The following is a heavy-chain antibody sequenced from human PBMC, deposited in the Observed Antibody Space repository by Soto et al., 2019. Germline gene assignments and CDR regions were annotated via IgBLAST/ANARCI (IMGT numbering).Heavy chain of an antibody. CDR3: ARRFLEWFPPYYYYMDV. Sequence: SETLSLTCAVYGGSFSGYYWSWIRQPPGKGLEWIGEINHSGSTNYNPSLKSRVTISVDTSKNQFSLKLSSVTAADTAVYYCARRFLEWFPPYYYYMDVWGKGTTVTVSS. V-gene: IGHV4-34*01. CDR1: GGSFSGYY. D-gene: IGHD3-3*01. J-gene: IGHJ6*03. CDR2: INHSGST.